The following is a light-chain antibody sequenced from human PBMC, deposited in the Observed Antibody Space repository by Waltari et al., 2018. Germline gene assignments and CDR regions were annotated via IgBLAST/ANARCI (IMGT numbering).Light chain of an antibody. CDR2: SAS. V-gene: IGKV1-17*01. J-gene: IGKJ2*01. Sequence: DIQMTQSPSSLSASVRDRVTITSRESQDIRNDFAWYQQKPGKAPKRLVDSASSLQRGVPSTFSGSGSGTEFTLTVSSLQPGDFATYYCLQHHSYPFTFGQGTNLDIK. CDR1: QDIRND. CDR3: LQHHSYPFT.